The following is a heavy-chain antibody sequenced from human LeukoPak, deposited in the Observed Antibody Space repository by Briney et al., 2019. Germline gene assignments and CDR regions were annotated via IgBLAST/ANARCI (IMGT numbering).Heavy chain of an antibody. CDR3: AKWGDYDVLTGYYDSDY. CDR2: ISGRDDST. Sequence: PGGSLRLSCAASGLSFSNYAMSWARQVPGKGLEWVSAISGRDDSTYYADSVKGRFTISRDTSKNTLYLQMNSLRAEDTAVYYCAKWGDYDVLTGYYDSDYWGQGTLVTVSS. V-gene: IGHV3-23*01. J-gene: IGHJ4*02. CDR1: GLSFSNYA. D-gene: IGHD3-9*01.